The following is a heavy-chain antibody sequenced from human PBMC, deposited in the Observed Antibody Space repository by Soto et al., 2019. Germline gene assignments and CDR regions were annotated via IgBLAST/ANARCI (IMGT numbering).Heavy chain of an antibody. D-gene: IGHD2-2*01. CDR3: ARDSSQNFCSGSTCYLDY. J-gene: IGHJ4*02. Sequence: SETLSLTCSVSGSSISGYYWDWIRQSPEKGLEWIGSVYHSGSAYYNPSLKSRVTMSVDTSKNQFSLTVTSVTAADTAVYYCARDSSQNFCSGSTCYLDYWGQGALVTVSS. V-gene: IGHV4-38-2*02. CDR1: GSSISGYY. CDR2: VYHSGSA.